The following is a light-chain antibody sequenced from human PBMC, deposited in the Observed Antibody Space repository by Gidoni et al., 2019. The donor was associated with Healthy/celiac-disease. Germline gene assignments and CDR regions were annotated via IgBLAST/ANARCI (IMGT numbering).Light chain of an antibody. Sequence: DIQMTQSPSSLSAPVGDRVTITCQASQDISNYLNWYQQKPGKAAKALIYDASNLETGVPSRVSGSGSGTDFTFTTSSLQPEDIATYYCQQYDNLPTYTFGQGTKLEIK. J-gene: IGKJ2*01. V-gene: IGKV1-33*01. CDR1: QDISNY. CDR2: DAS. CDR3: QQYDNLPTYT.